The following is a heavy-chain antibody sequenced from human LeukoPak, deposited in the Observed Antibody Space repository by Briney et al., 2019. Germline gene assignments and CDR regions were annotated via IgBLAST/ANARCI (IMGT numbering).Heavy chain of an antibody. Sequence: GGTLRLSCAASGFTFSTYAMNWVRQAPGKGLEWVSAISGSGGSTYYAYSVKGRFTISRDNSKNTLYLQMNSLRAEDTAVYYCAELGITMIGGVWGKGTTVTISS. CDR1: GFTFSTYA. CDR3: AELGITMIGGV. CDR2: ISGSGGST. J-gene: IGHJ6*04. V-gene: IGHV3-23*01. D-gene: IGHD3-10*02.